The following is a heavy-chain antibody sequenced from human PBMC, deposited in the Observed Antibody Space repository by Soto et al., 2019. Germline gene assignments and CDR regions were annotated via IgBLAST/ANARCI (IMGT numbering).Heavy chain of an antibody. V-gene: IGHV3-21*01. CDR2: ISSGHGDI. CDR1: GFTFSSYS. CDR3: ALLTSGWYGGFDF. D-gene: IGHD6-19*01. Sequence: DVQLVESGGGLVKPGGSLTLSCAASGFTFSSYSLSWVRQAPGKGLEWVSSISSGHGDIYYADSVKGRFIGSRDNAKNLLFLQLNNLGVEDTAVYYCALLTSGWYGGFDFWGQGTLVTVSS. J-gene: IGHJ4*02.